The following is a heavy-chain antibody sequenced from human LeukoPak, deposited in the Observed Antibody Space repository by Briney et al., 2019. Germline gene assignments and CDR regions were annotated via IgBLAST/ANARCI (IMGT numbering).Heavy chain of an antibody. CDR1: GGSFSDFH. V-gene: IGHV4-34*01. J-gene: IGHJ3*02. CDR2: INHSGST. CDR3: ARDPGGWFGIRDAFDI. D-gene: IGHD3-10*01. Sequence: SETLSLTCAVYGGSFSDFHWSWLRQPPGMGLEWIGEINHSGSTNYNPPLKSRVTISVDTSKNQFSLKLSSVTAADTAVYYCARDPGGWFGIRDAFDIWGQGTMVTVSS.